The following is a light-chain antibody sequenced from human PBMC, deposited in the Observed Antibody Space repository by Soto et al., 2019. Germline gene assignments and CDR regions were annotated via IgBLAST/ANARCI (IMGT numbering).Light chain of an antibody. Sequence: EIVLTQSPGTLSLSPGERATLXCRASQSVSSSYLAWYQQKPGQAPRLLIYGASSRATGIPDRFSGRGSGTDFSLTISRLEXXXXXXXXXXXXXXXPLFTFGPGTKVDIK. CDR3: XXXXXXPLFT. CDR2: GAS. CDR1: QSVSSSY. J-gene: IGKJ3*01. V-gene: IGKV3-20*01.